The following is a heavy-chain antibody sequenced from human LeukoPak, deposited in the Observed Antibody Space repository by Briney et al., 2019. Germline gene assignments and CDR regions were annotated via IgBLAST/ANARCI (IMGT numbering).Heavy chain of an antibody. Sequence: GGSLRLSCAASGFTFSSYSTNWVRQAPGKGLEWVSSISSSSSYIYYADSVKGRFTISRDNAKNSLYLQMNSLRAEDTAVYYCARDAGGLRGDYYYMDVWGKGTTVTVSS. CDR1: GFTFSSYS. J-gene: IGHJ6*03. CDR2: ISSSSSYI. D-gene: IGHD3-10*01. CDR3: ARDAGGLRGDYYYMDV. V-gene: IGHV3-21*01.